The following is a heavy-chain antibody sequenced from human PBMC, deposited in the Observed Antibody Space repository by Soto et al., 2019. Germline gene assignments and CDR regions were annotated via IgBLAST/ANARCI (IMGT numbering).Heavy chain of an antibody. CDR3: AERYCSTTSCYTDWFDT. CDR1: GGTFSSYA. J-gene: IGHJ5*02. V-gene: IGHV1-69*06. CDR2: IIPIFGTA. Sequence: SVKVSCKASGGTFSSYAISWVRQAPGQGLEWMGGIIPIFGTANYAQKFQGRVTITADKSTSTAYMELSSLRSEDTAVYYCAERYCSTTSCYTDWFDTWGQGTLVTVSS. D-gene: IGHD2-2*02.